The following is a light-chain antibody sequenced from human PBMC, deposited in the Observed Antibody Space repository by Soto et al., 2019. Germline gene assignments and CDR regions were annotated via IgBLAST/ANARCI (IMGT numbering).Light chain of an antibody. V-gene: IGKV1-12*01. Sequence: DIQMTQSPSSLSASVGDRVTITCRSSQAISNYVSWYQQEPRKAPRLLIYAASSLQSGVPSRFSGSGSGTDFTLTISNLQPEDFATYYCQQANSFPLTFGGGTKVDIK. CDR3: QQANSFPLT. CDR2: AAS. J-gene: IGKJ4*01. CDR1: QAISNY.